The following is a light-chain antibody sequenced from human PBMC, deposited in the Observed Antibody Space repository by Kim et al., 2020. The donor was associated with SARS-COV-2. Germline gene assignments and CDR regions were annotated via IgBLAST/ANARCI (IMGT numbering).Light chain of an antibody. CDR3: QQYNGWPRT. J-gene: IGKJ1*01. CDR2: GAS. Sequence: EIVITQSPATLSLSPGERATLSCRASQNIRSNLAWYQQRLGQPPRLLIYGASIRATDLPGRFSGSGSGTEFTLTISSLQSEDFAIYYCQQYNGWPRTFGQGTKVDIK. CDR1: QNIRSN. V-gene: IGKV3-15*01.